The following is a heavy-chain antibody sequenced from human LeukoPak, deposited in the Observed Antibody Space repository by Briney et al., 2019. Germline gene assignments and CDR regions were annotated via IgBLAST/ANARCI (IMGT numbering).Heavy chain of an antibody. D-gene: IGHD6-19*01. V-gene: IGHV3-23*01. J-gene: IGHJ3*02. Sequence: GGSLRLSCAASGFTFSSYAMSWVRQAPGRGLEWVSAISGSGGSTYYADSVKGRFTISRDNSKNTLYLQMNSLRAEDTAVYYCARPAGGGGWYGAFDIWGQGTMVTVSS. CDR1: GFTFSSYA. CDR2: ISGSGGST. CDR3: ARPAGGGGWYGAFDI.